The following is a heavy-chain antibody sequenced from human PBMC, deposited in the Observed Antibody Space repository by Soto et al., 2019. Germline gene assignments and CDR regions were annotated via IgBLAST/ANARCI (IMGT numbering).Heavy chain of an antibody. V-gene: IGHV3-21*06. D-gene: IGHD1-26*01. CDR2: ISSGGIYI. Sequence: EVQVAESGGGLVNPGGSLRLSCNFTFSMYSMNWVRQAPGMGLEWVASISSGGIYIKYADSVKGRFTITRDNAKNSVSLQRISLKVEDTALYYCTRDQGGSYDSWFDPWGQGTQVIVSS. J-gene: IGHJ5*02. CDR1: TFSMYS. CDR3: TRDQGGSYDSWFDP.